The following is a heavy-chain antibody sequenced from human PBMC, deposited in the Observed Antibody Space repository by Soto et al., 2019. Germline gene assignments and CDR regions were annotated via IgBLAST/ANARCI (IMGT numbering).Heavy chain of an antibody. CDR3: ARDPILGYCSSTSCYGGNWFDP. J-gene: IGHJ5*02. V-gene: IGHV3-21*01. CDR1: GFTFSSYS. CDR2: ISSSSSYI. Sequence: GGSLRLSCAASGFTFSSYSMNWVRQAPGKGLEWVSSISSSSSYIYYADSVKGRFTISRDNAKNSLYLQMNSLRAEDTAVYYCARDPILGYCSSTSCYGGNWFDPWGQGTLVTVSS. D-gene: IGHD2-2*01.